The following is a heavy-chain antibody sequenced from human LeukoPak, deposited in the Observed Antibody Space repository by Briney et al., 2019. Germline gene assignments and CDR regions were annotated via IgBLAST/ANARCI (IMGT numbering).Heavy chain of an antibody. Sequence: GASLQISCKGSGYSSTSYWIGWVRQLPGKGLEWMGIIYPGDSDTRYSPSFQGQVTISADKSISTAYLQWSSLKASDTAMYYCARHEPFGGVPYWGQGTLVTVSS. D-gene: IGHD3-16*01. CDR3: ARHEPFGGVPY. V-gene: IGHV5-51*01. CDR2: IYPGDSDT. CDR1: GYSSTSYW. J-gene: IGHJ4*02.